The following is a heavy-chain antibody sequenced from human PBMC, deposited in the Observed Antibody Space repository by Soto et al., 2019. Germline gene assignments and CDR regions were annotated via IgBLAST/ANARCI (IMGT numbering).Heavy chain of an antibody. CDR3: ARRQSSPWFDP. CDR1: GASISSGDYY. D-gene: IGHD2-15*01. CDR2: IYYSGST. Sequence: PSETLSLTCSVSGASISSGDYYWGWIRQPPGKGLEWIGNIYYSGSTYYNPSLKSRVTISVDTSKNQFSLKLSSVTAADTAVYYCARRQSSPWFDPWGQGTLVTVSS. V-gene: IGHV4-39*01. J-gene: IGHJ5*02.